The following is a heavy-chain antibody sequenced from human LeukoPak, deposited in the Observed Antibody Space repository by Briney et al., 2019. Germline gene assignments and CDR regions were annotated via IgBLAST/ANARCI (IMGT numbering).Heavy chain of an antibody. CDR3: AKEDYVWGSYRYNYFDY. Sequence: GGSLRLSCAASGFTFSNYAMSWVRQAPGKGLEWVSTISGDGDYTYYADSVKGRFTISRDNSKNRLYLQVNSLRGEDTALYYCAKEDYVWGSYRYNYFDYWGQGTLVTVSS. J-gene: IGHJ4*02. CDR2: ISGDGDYT. V-gene: IGHV3-23*01. D-gene: IGHD3-16*02. CDR1: GFTFSNYA.